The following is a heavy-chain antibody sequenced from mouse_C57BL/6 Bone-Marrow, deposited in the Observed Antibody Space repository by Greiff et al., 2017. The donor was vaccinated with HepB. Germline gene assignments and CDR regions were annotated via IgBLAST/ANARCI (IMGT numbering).Heavy chain of an antibody. CDR2: ISSGGSYT. Sequence: EVHLVESGGDLVKPGGSLKLSRAASGFTFSSYGMSWVRQTPDKRLEWVATISSGGSYTYYPDSVKGRFTISRDNAKNTLYLQMSSLKSEDTAMYYCARHIITTNYAMDYWGQGTSVTVSS. CDR1: GFTFSSYG. V-gene: IGHV5-6*01. CDR3: ARHIITTNYAMDY. J-gene: IGHJ4*01. D-gene: IGHD1-1*01.